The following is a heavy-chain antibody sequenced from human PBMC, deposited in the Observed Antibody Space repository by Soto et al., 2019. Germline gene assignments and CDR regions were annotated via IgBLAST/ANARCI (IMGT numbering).Heavy chain of an antibody. J-gene: IGHJ4*02. V-gene: IGHV4-31*03. CDR1: GDSVNSAY. CDR3: ARTDAYNSSFFDS. CDR2: IHHTGKT. Sequence: QVQLQEMGPGLVKPSQTLTITCIVSGDSVNSAYWSWIRQLPGKGLEWMGNIHHTGKTFYNPSLKSRVAISIDTSKPLFSLKMRSITAADTAVYYCARTDAYNSSFFDSWGQGTVVTVSS. D-gene: IGHD6-6*01.